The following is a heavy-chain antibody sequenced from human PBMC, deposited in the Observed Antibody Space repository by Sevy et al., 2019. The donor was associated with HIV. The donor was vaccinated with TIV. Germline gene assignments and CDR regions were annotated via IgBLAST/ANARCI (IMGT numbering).Heavy chain of an antibody. J-gene: IGHJ3*02. Sequence: GGSLRLSCAASGFAFSNYRMNWVRQAPGKGLEWVSYISSSSTTIYYADSVKGRFTISRDNAKNSLYLQMNSLRDEDTAVYYCAGGMSTTSHSAFDIWGQGTMVTVSS. CDR1: GFAFSNYR. V-gene: IGHV3-48*02. CDR3: AGGMSTTSHSAFDI. D-gene: IGHD1-26*01. CDR2: ISSSSTTI.